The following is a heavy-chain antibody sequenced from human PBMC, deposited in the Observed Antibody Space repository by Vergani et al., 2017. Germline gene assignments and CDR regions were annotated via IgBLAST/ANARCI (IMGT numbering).Heavy chain of an antibody. V-gene: IGHV3-48*01. J-gene: IGHJ3*02. D-gene: IGHD3-22*01. CDR2: ISSSSSTI. CDR1: GFMFSNYW. CDR3: ARDPNYYDSSGYPSHHAFDI. Sequence: EVQLVESGGGLVQPGGSLRLSCAASGFMFSNYWMNWVRQAPGKGLEWVSYISSSSSTIYYADSVKGRFTISRDNAKNSLYLQMNSLRAEDTAVYYCARDPNYYDSSGYPSHHAFDIWGQGTMVTVSS.